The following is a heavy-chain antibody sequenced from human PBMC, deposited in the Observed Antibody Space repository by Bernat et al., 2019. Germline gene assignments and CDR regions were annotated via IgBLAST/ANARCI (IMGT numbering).Heavy chain of an antibody. V-gene: IGHV1-18*01. CDR1: GYTFTSYG. D-gene: IGHD2-2*01. J-gene: IGHJ5*02. CDR2: ISAYNGNT. Sequence: QVQLVQSGAEVKKPGASVKVSCKASGYTFTSYGISWVRQAPGQGLEWMGWISAYNGNTNYAQKLQGRVTMTRNTSISTAYMELSSLRSEDTAVYYCARDESSVVVPAARGWFDPWGQGTLVTVSS. CDR3: ARDESSVVVPAARGWFDP.